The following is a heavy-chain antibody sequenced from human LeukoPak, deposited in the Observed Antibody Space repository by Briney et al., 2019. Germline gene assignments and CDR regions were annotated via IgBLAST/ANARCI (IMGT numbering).Heavy chain of an antibody. J-gene: IGHJ4*02. D-gene: IGHD5-24*01. CDR2: INHSGST. V-gene: IGHV4-34*01. Sequence: SETLSLTCAVYGGSFSGYYWSWIRQPPGKGLEWIGEINHSGSTNYNPSLKSRVTISVDTSKNQFSLKLSSVTAADTAVYYCARDLAGDAYNDYWGQGTLVTVSS. CDR1: GGSFSGYY. CDR3: ARDLAGDAYNDY.